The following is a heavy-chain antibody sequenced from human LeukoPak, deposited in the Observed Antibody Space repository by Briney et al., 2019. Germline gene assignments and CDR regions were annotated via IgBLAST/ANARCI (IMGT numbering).Heavy chain of an antibody. J-gene: IGHJ4*02. CDR1: GFTFSSYW. D-gene: IGHD5-18*01. V-gene: IGHV3-7*01. CDR3: ARALLQYSYGYDY. CDR2: IKQDGSEK. Sequence: PGGSLRLSCAASGFTFSSYWMSWVRQAPGKGLEWVANIKQDGSEKYYVDSVKGRFTISRDNAKNSLYLQMNSLRAEDTAVYYCARALLQYSYGYDYWGQGTLVTVSS.